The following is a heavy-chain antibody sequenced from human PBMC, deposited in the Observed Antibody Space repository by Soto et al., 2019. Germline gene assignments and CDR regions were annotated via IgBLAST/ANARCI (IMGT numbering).Heavy chain of an antibody. CDR2: IYYSGTT. D-gene: IGHD4-17*01. CDR3: AREPMTTHAMDV. CDR1: GGSISSGDYY. Sequence: QVQLQESGPGLVKPSQTLSLTCTVSGGSISSGDYYWTWIRQPPGKGLEWIGYIYYSGTTFYNPSLKSRITISLGTSKNQFSLKLSSVTVADTAVYYCAREPMTTHAMDVWGQGTTVTVSS. J-gene: IGHJ6*02. V-gene: IGHV4-30-4*01.